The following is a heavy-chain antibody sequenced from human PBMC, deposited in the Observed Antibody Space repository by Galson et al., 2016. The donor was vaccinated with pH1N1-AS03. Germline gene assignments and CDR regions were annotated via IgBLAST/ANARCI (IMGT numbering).Heavy chain of an antibody. CDR2: ISGSGVTT. D-gene: IGHD5-24*01. CDR3: VKGDNWDSPAMTFHY. CDR1: GFTFNNFA. V-gene: IGHV3-23*01. Sequence: SLRLSCAASGFTFNNFAMAWVRQCPGKGLEWVSGISGSGVTTYYADSVKGRFTLPRDNFKSTLHLQMSSLTVADTAIYFCVKGDNWDSPAMTFHYWGRGTLVTVSS. J-gene: IGHJ1*01.